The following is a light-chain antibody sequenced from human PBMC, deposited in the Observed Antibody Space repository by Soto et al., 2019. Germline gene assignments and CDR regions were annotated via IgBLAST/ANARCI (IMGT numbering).Light chain of an antibody. V-gene: IGKV3-11*01. J-gene: IGKJ2*01. CDR1: QSVSSY. CDR2: DAS. Sequence: EIVLTQSPATLSLSPGERATLSCRASQSVSSYLAWYQQKPGQAPRLLIFDASNRATGIPARFSGGGSGTEFPLTISSLEPEDFAVYYCQQRFNWPRFTFGQGTKLEIK. CDR3: QQRFNWPRFT.